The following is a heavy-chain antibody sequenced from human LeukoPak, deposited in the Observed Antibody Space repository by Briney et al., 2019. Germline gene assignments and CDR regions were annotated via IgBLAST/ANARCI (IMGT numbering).Heavy chain of an antibody. V-gene: IGHV3-21*01. CDR1: GFTFSSYS. J-gene: IGHJ4*02. Sequence: KSGGSLGLSCAASGFTFSSYSMNWVRQAPGKGLEWVSSISSSSSYMYYADSVKGRFTISRDNAKNSLYLQMNSLRAEDTAVYYCARGSGSFDYWGQGTLATVSS. D-gene: IGHD3-22*01. CDR3: ARGSGSFDY. CDR2: ISSSSSYM.